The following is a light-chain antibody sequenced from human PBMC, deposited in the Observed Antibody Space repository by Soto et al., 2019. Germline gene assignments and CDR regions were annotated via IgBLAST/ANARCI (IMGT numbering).Light chain of an antibody. V-gene: IGKV1-5*03. CDR3: RRYKSYLWT. Sequence: DIQMTQSPSTLSASVGDRVTITCRASQSISSWLAWWQQKPGRAPKLLIYKASNLESGVPSRFSGSGSETDFALTISSLQADDFATYYWRRYKSYLWTFGQGTKVEIK. CDR1: QSISSW. J-gene: IGKJ1*01. CDR2: KAS.